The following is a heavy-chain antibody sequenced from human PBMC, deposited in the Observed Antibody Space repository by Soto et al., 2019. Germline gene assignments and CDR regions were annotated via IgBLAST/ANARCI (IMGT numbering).Heavy chain of an antibody. CDR2: IVPLFGST. Sequence: QVQLVQSGAEVKKPGSSVKVSCKASGGTFSSYTFSWVRQAPGQGLEWMGGIVPLFGSTNNGEIFQGRLTITADSSTTTVYMELTGLTADDTAVYFCARDGDRVTSNRPRGPLDIGGQWTLVTVSS. CDR3: ARDGDRVTSNRPRGPLDI. CDR1: GGTFSSYT. D-gene: IGHD4-17*01. J-gene: IGHJ3*02. V-gene: IGHV1-69*01.